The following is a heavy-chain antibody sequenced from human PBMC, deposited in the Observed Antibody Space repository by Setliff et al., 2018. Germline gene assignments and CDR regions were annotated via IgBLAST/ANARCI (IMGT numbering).Heavy chain of an antibody. Sequence: SETLSLTCTVSGGSISSYYWSWIRQPPGKRLEWIGYIYYSGSTNYNPSLESRVTISVDTSKNQFSLRLNSATAADTAVYYCARLRGAFDYWGQGTLV. D-gene: IGHD3-16*01. CDR3: ARLRGAFDY. CDR2: IYYSGST. CDR1: GGSISSYY. V-gene: IGHV4-59*01. J-gene: IGHJ4*02.